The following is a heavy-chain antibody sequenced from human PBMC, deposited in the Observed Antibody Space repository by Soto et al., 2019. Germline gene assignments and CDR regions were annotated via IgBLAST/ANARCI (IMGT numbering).Heavy chain of an antibody. Sequence: QVQLQESGPGLVKPSQTLSLTCTVSGGSISSGGYYWSWIRQHPGKGLEWIGYIYYSGNTYYNPSLETRVTISVDTSKNHFSLKLSAVTAADTAVYYCEREGGIVGATAADYWGQGTLVTVSS. CDR2: IYYSGNT. CDR1: GGSISSGGYY. V-gene: IGHV4-31*03. D-gene: IGHD1-26*01. J-gene: IGHJ4*02. CDR3: EREGGIVGATAADY.